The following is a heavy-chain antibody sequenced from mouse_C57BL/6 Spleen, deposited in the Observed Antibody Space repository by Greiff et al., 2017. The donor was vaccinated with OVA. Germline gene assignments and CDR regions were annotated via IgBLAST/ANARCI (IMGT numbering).Heavy chain of an antibody. Sequence: EVQLQQSGAELVKPGASVKLSCTASGFNIKDYYMHWVKQRTEQGLEWIGRIDPEDGETKYAPKFQGKATITADTSSNTAYLQLSSLTSEDSAVEYCARTDYYGSSYCWFAYWGQGTLVTVSA. V-gene: IGHV14-2*01. J-gene: IGHJ3*01. D-gene: IGHD1-1*01. CDR1: GFNIKDYY. CDR3: ARTDYYGSSYCWFAY. CDR2: IDPEDGET.